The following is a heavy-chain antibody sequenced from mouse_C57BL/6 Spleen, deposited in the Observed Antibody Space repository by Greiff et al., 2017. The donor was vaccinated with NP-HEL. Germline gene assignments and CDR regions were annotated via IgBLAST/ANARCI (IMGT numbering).Heavy chain of an antibody. D-gene: IGHD2-5*01. J-gene: IGHJ4*01. V-gene: IGHV1-7*01. Sequence: QVQLQQSGAELAKPGASVKLSCKASGYTFTSYWMHWVKQRPGQGLEWIGYINPSSGYTKYNQKFKDKATLTADKSSSTAYMQLISLTYEDSAVYYCARSAYSNYEDYYAMDYWGQGTSVTVSS. CDR3: ARSAYSNYEDYYAMDY. CDR1: GYTFTSYW. CDR2: INPSSGYT.